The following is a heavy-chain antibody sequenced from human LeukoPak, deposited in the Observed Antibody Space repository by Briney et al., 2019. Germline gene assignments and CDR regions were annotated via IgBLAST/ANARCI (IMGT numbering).Heavy chain of an antibody. CDR1: GFTFSSYA. CDR3: ARVCGGDCRNDAFDI. CDR2: ISGSDGST. D-gene: IGHD2-21*02. V-gene: IGHV3-23*01. J-gene: IGHJ3*02. Sequence: PGGSLRLSCAASGFTFSSYAMSWVRQAPGKGLEWVSAISGSDGSTYYADSVKGRFTISRDNSKNTLYLQMNSLRAEDTAVYYCARVCGGDCRNDAFDIWGQGTMVTVSS.